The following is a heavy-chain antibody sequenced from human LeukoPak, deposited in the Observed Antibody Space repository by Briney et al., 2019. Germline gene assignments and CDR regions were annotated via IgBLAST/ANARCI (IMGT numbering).Heavy chain of an antibody. CDR2: IYSGGST. CDR1: GFTVGSNY. CDR3: ARGTYYDILTGYGPFDY. J-gene: IGHJ4*02. D-gene: IGHD3-9*01. Sequence: GGSLRLSCAASGFTVGSNYMSWVRQAPGKGLEWVSVIYSGGSTYYADSVKGRFTISRDNSKNTLYLQMNSLRAEDTAVYYCARGTYYDILTGYGPFDYWGQGTLVTVSS. V-gene: IGHV3-66*01.